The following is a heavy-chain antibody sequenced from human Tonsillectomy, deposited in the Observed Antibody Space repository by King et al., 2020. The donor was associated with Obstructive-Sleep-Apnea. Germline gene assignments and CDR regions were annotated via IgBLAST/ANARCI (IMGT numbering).Heavy chain of an antibody. V-gene: IGHV1-18*01. CDR3: ARGVTGWYED. CDR1: GYTFSGYG. D-gene: IGHD6-19*01. J-gene: IGHJ4*02. CDR2: ITVYNGNT. Sequence: LVQSGAEVKKPGASVKVSCKASGYTFSGYGINWFRQAPGQGLEWMGWITVYNGNTNYAQNLQGRVTMTTDTSTSTAYMELRSLRSDDTAVYYCARGVTGWYEDWGQGTLVTVSS.